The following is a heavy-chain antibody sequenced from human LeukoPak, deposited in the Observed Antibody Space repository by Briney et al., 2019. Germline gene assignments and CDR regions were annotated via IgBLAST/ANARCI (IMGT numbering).Heavy chain of an antibody. Sequence: SVKVSCKASGYTFTSYDISWVRQAPGQGLEWMGGIIPIFGTANYAQKFQGRVTITADESTSTAYMELSSLRSEDTAVYYCARDVEAAGFYYFDYWGQGTLVTVSS. V-gene: IGHV1-69*13. CDR1: GYTFTSYD. CDR3: ARDVEAAGFYYFDY. J-gene: IGHJ4*02. CDR2: IIPIFGTA. D-gene: IGHD6-13*01.